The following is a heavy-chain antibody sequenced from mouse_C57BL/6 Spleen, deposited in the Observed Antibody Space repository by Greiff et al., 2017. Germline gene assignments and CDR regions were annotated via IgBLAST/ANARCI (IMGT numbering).Heavy chain of an antibody. CDR3: SRNWDEEYFDD. CDR2: INYDGSIT. D-gene: IGHD4-1*01. V-gene: IGHV5-16*01. J-gene: IGHJ2*01. CDR1: GFTFSDYY. Sequence: EVKVVEPEGGLVQPGSSMKLSCTASGFTFSDYYMAWVRQVPEKGLEWVANINYDGSITNYLDSLKSRFIISRDNAKTILYLQMSSLKSEDTATWYCSRNWDEEYFDDWGQGTTLTVSS.